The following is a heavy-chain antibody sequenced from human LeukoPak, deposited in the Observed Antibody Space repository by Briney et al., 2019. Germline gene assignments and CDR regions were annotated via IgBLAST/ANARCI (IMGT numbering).Heavy chain of an antibody. D-gene: IGHD6-13*01. CDR2: ISSDGSST. CDR3: ARAGKYSSSWYDY. Sequence: PGGSLRLSCAASGFTFSNYYMHWVRQAPGKGPVWVSRISSDGSSTKYADSVKGRFTISRDNARNTLYVQMSSLRAEDTAVYYCARAGKYSSSWYDYWGQGTLVTVSS. J-gene: IGHJ4*02. V-gene: IGHV3-74*03. CDR1: GFTFSNYY.